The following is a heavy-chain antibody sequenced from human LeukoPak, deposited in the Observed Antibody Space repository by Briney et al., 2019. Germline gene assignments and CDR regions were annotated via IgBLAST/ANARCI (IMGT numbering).Heavy chain of an antibody. D-gene: IGHD2-15*01. J-gene: IGHJ4*02. Sequence: SVKVSCKASGGTLSNYGFNWVRQAPGQGLEWMGRIIPLVEITNYAQKFQGRVTITADKSTSTAYMELSSLRSEDTAIYYCAKDASNYGLYCGAGSCDPYYFDYWGQGTLVTVSS. CDR1: GGTLSNYG. CDR2: IIPLVEIT. V-gene: IGHV1-69*04. CDR3: AKDASNYGLYCGAGSCDPYYFDY.